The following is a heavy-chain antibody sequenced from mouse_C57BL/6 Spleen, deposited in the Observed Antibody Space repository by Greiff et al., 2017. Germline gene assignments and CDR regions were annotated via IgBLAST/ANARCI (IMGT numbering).Heavy chain of an antibody. CDR2: IDPSDSYT. V-gene: IGHV1-69*01. J-gene: IGHJ2*01. CDR3: ARYYCSVFDY. D-gene: IGHD1-1*01. Sequence: QVQLQQPGAELVMPGASVKLSCKASGYTFTSYWMHWVKQRPGQGLEWIGEIDPSDSYTNYNQKFKGKSTLTVDKSSSTAYMQLSSLTSEDSAVYYCARYYCSVFDYWGQGTTLTVSS. CDR1: GYTFTSYW.